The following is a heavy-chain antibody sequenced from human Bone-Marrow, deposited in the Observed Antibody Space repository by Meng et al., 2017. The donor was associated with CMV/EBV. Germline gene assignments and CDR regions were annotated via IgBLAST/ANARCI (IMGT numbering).Heavy chain of an antibody. J-gene: IGHJ6*01. CDR3: ARASRSVVVPAATNGTHYYYYYGMDV. CDR1: GGSISSSNW. Sequence: SETLSLTCAVSGGSISSSNWWSWVRQPPGKGLEWIGEIYHSGSTNYNPSLKSRVTISVDKSKNQFSLKLSSVTAADTAVYYCARASRSVVVPAATNGTHYYYYYGMDVWGQGNTVNVAS. CDR2: IYHSGST. D-gene: IGHD2-2*01. V-gene: IGHV4-4*02.